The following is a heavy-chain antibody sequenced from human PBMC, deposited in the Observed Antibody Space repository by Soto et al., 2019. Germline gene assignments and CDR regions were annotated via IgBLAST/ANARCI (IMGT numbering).Heavy chain of an antibody. V-gene: IGHV3-73*02. J-gene: IGHJ2*01. D-gene: IGHD4-17*01. CDR1: GFTFSGSA. Sequence: EVQLVESGGGLVQPGGSLKLSCAASGFTFSGSAMHWVRQASGKGLEWVGRIRSTANSYATAYAASVKGRFTISRDDSKNTAYRQRNSLKTEDTAVYYCTRHSDYGDPPDYWYFDLWGRGTLVTVFS. CDR2: IRSTANSYAT. CDR3: TRHSDYGDPPDYWYFDL.